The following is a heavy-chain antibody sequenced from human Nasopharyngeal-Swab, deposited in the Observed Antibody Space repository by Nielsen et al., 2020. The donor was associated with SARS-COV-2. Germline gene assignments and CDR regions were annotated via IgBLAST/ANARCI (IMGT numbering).Heavy chain of an antibody. D-gene: IGHD6-13*01. J-gene: IGHJ6*02. CDR3: ARDSDIPYSGYGMDV. CDR1: GFTFSSYW. Sequence: GESLKISCAASGFTFSSYWMSWVRQAPGKGLEWVANIKHDGSEKYYVDSVKGRFTISRANAKNSRYLQMNSLRAEDTAVYYCARDSDIPYSGYGMDVWGQGTTVTVSS. CDR2: IKHDGSEK. V-gene: IGHV3-7*01.